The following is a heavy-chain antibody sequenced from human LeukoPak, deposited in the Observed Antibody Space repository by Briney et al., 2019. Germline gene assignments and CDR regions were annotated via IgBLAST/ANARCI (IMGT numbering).Heavy chain of an antibody. CDR2: ISYDGSNK. D-gene: IGHD3-22*01. V-gene: IGHV3-30-3*01. J-gene: IGHJ4*02. CDR3: ARDTEMYYYDSSGLDY. Sequence: GSLRLSCAASGFTFSSYAMHWVCQAPGKGLEWVAVISYDGSNKYYADSVKGRFTISRDNSKNTLYLQMNSLRAEDTAVYYCARDTEMYYYDSSGLDYWGRGNLDPVSS. CDR1: GFTFSSYA.